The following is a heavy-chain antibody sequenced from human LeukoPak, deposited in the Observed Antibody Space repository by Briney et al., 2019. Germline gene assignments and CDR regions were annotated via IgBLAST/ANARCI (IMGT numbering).Heavy chain of an antibody. J-gene: IGHJ4*02. CDR2: FDPEDGET. CDR1: GYTLTELS. Sequence: ASVKVSCKVSGYTLTELSMHWVRQAPGKGLEWMGGFDPEDGETIYAQKFRGRVTMTEDTSTDTAYMELSSLRSEDTAVYYCATALPVSRFVDTAMFLHYWGQGTLVTVSS. V-gene: IGHV1-24*01. D-gene: IGHD5-18*01. CDR3: ATALPVSRFVDTAMFLHY.